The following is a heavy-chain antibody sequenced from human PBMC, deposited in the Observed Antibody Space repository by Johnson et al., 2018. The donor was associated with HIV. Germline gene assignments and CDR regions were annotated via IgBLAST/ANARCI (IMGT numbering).Heavy chain of an antibody. J-gene: IGHJ3*02. CDR2: IGTAGDT. CDR1: GFTFSSYD. D-gene: IGHD3-22*01. Sequence: VQLVESGGGLVQPGGSLRLSCAASGFTFSSYDMHWVRQATGKGLEWVSAIGTAGDTYYPGSVKGRFTISRDNSKNTLYLQMNSLRAEDTAVYYCARGITMIAVVKGDAFDIWGQGTMVTVSS. CDR3: ARGITMIAVVKGDAFDI. V-gene: IGHV3-13*01.